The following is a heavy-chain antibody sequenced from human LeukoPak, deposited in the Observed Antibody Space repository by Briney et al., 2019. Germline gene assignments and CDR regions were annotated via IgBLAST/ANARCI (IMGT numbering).Heavy chain of an antibody. Sequence: GGSLRLSCAASGFTFSNYYLTWVRQAPGKGLEWVSAISGSGGATYYADSVKGRFIISRDDSKNTLYLQMNSLRAEDTAVYYCAIEQWELKYWGQGTLVTVSS. D-gene: IGHD1-26*01. J-gene: IGHJ4*02. CDR1: GFTFSNYY. CDR3: AIEQWELKY. V-gene: IGHV3-23*01. CDR2: ISGSGGAT.